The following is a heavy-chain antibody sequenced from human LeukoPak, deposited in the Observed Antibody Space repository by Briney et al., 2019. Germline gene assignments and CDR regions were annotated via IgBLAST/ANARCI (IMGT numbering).Heavy chain of an antibody. CDR2: INPNSGGT. CDR3: AREGDTAMVSDAFDI. CDR1: GYTFTGYY. D-gene: IGHD5-18*01. Sequence: ASVKVSCKASGYTFTGYYMHWVRQAPGQGLEWMGWINPNSGGTNYAQKFQGRVTMTRDTSISTAYMELSRLRSDDTAVYYCAREGDTAMVSDAFDIWGQGTMATVSS. J-gene: IGHJ3*02. V-gene: IGHV1-2*02.